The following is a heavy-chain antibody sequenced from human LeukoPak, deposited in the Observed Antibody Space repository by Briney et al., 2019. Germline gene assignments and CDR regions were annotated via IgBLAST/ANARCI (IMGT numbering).Heavy chain of an antibody. CDR2: INPNSGGT. Sequence: ASVKVSCKASGYTFTGYYMHWVRQAPGQGPEWMGWINPNSGGTNYAQYFKGRVTMTRDTSISTAYMELNSLTSDDTAVYYCARDLLKTGYVGAFDICGQGTVVTVSS. J-gene: IGHJ3*02. D-gene: IGHD5-12*01. V-gene: IGHV1-2*02. CDR1: GYTFTGYY. CDR3: ARDLLKTGYVGAFDI.